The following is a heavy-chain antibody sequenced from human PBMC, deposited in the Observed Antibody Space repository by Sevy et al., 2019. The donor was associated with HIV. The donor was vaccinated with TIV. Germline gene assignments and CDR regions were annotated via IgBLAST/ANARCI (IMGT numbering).Heavy chain of an antibody. CDR2: ISYDGSNK. J-gene: IGHJ3*02. V-gene: IGHV3-30-3*01. CDR3: ARDWGSGSLSGAFDI. CDR1: GFTFSSYA. Sequence: GGSLRLSCAASGFTFSSYAMHWVRQAPGKGLEWVAVISYDGSNKYYADSVKGRFTISRDNSKNTLYLQMNSLRAEDTAVYYCARDWGSGSLSGAFDICGQGTMVTVSS. D-gene: IGHD1-26*01.